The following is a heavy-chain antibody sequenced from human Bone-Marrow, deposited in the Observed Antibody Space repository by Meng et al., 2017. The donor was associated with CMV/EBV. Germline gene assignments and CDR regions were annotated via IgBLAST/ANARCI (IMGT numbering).Heavy chain of an antibody. D-gene: IGHD2-21*01. CDR3: ASDVHIVVVNELDY. CDR1: GGTFSSYA. V-gene: IGHV1-2*02. Sequence: ASVKVSCKASGGTFSSYAISWVRQAPGQGLEWMGWINPNSGGTNYAQKFQGRVTMTRDTSISTAYMELSRLRSDDTAVYYLASDVHIVVVNELDYWGQGTLVTVSS. CDR2: INPNSGGT. J-gene: IGHJ4*02.